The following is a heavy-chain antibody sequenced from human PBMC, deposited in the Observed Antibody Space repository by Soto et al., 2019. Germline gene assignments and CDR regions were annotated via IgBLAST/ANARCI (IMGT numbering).Heavy chain of an antibody. D-gene: IGHD6-19*01. Sequence: QVQLVQSGAEVQKPGASVRVYCKASGYSFRRFLIHWVRQAPGQGLEWMGWIIPANGNTNYAEKFQGRDTFHSDTPASTVSLELSSLRSDDTALYYCAIDPIPPFPSNCWYYFDHWGQGTQVTVSS. CDR3: AIDPIPPFPSNCWYYFDH. CDR2: IIPANGNT. J-gene: IGHJ4*02. CDR1: GYSFRRFL. V-gene: IGHV1-3*01.